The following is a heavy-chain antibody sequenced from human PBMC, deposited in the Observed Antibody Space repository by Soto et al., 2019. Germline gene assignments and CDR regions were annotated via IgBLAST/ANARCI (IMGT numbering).Heavy chain of an antibody. CDR1: GGSISIGGYY. CDR2: IYYSGST. Sequence: SETLSLTCTVSGGSISIGGYYWSCVRQHPGKGLEWIGYIYYSGSTYYNPSLKSRVTISVDTSKNQFSLKLSSVTAADTAVYYCARGGGYCSSTSCYTSHVAWYYYGMDVWGQGTTVTVSS. V-gene: IGHV4-31*03. J-gene: IGHJ6*02. CDR3: ARGGGYCSSTSCYTSHVAWYYYGMDV. D-gene: IGHD2-2*02.